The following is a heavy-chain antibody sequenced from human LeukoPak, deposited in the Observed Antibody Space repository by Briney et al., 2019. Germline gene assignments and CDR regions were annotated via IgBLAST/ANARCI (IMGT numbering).Heavy chain of an antibody. Sequence: SETLSLTCTVSGGSISSYYWSWIRQPPGKGLEWIGYIYYSGSTNYNPSLKSRVTISVDTSKNQFSLKLSSVTAADMAVYYCARGPDYGDYGDIDYWGQGTLVTVSS. CDR2: IYYSGST. CDR1: GGSISSYY. D-gene: IGHD4-17*01. V-gene: IGHV4-59*01. CDR3: ARGPDYGDYGDIDY. J-gene: IGHJ4*02.